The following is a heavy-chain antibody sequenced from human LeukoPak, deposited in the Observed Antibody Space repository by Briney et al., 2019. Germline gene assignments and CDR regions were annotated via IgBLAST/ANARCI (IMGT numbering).Heavy chain of an antibody. D-gene: IGHD1-26*01. Sequence: SETLSLTCTVSGASITSDTYYWGWIRQPPGKGLEWIGNTHYSGSTNYNPSLKIRVTISVDTSKSQFSLKLSSVTAADTAVYFCVRLMYSGTYNYFDYWGQGTLVTVSS. CDR1: GASITSDTYY. CDR3: VRLMYSGTYNYFDY. J-gene: IGHJ4*02. CDR2: THYSGST. V-gene: IGHV4-39*01.